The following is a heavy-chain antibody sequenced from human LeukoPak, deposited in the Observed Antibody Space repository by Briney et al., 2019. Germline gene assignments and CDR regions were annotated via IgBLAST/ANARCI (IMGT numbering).Heavy chain of an antibody. CDR1: GASISSYY. V-gene: IGHV4-59*01. CDR3: ARGDYSSAWKIDY. Sequence: SETLSLTCTVSGASISSYYWNWIRQPPGKGLEWIGYMHYSGSTSYNPSLKSRVTISVDTSRNQFSLKLISVTAADTAVYYCARGDYSSAWKIDYWGQGTLVTVSS. J-gene: IGHJ4*02. D-gene: IGHD6-19*01. CDR2: MHYSGST.